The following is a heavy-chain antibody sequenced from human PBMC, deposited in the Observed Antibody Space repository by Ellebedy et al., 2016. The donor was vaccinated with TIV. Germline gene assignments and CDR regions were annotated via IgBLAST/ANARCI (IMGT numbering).Heavy chain of an antibody. D-gene: IGHD3-3*01. CDR1: GGSFSPYF. J-gene: IGHJ6*02. CDR3: ARGQGYWSGYGMDV. Sequence: MPSETLSLTCAVSGGSFSPYFWTWIRQTPGKGLEWIGEINHSTTNYTPSLKSRVTISIDASKNQFSLNLISVTAADTGVYYCARGQGYWSGYGMDVWGQGTTVTVSS. CDR2: INHSTT. V-gene: IGHV4-34*01.